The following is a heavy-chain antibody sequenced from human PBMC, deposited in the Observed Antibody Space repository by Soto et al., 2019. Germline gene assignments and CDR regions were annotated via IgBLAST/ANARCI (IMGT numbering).Heavy chain of an antibody. D-gene: IGHD3-3*01. CDR1: GGSISSSNW. V-gene: IGHV4-4*02. J-gene: IGHJ5*02. CDR3: ARVELRFLEWSNWFDP. CDR2: IYHSGST. Sequence: SETLSLTCAVSGGSISSSNWWSWVRQPPGKGLEWIGEIYHSGSTNYNPSLKSRVTISVDKSKNQFSLKLSSVTAADTAVYYCARVELRFLEWSNWFDPWGQGTLVTVSS.